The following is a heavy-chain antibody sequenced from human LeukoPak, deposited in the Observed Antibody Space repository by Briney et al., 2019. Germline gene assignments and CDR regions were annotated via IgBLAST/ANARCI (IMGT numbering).Heavy chain of an antibody. CDR1: GGSISSGGYS. V-gene: IGHV4-30-2*01. D-gene: IGHD2-2*01. CDR2: IYHSGST. CDR3: ARAKGTCSSTSCYGGFWFDP. Sequence: PSETLSLTCAVSGGSISSGGYSWSWIRQPPGKGLEWIGYIYHSGSTYYNPSLKSRATISVDRSKNQFSLKLSSVTAADTAVYYCARAKGTCSSTSCYGGFWFDPWGQGTLVTVSS. J-gene: IGHJ5*02.